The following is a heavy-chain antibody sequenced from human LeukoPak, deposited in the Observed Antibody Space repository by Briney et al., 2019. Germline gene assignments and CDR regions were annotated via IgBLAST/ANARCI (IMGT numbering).Heavy chain of an antibody. J-gene: IGHJ6*02. Sequence: GGSLTLFCTASGFTFSDYYMLWLRQAPGKGLEGVSYISSSGITIYYAASVKGRSTIARDNPNNSLYLKMNSLRAEDTAVYYCAIDNRMVVVPAAAYGMDVWGQGTTVTVSS. CDR2: ISSSGITI. CDR3: AIDNRMVVVPAAAYGMDV. V-gene: IGHV3-11*01. CDR1: GFTFSDYY. D-gene: IGHD2-2*01.